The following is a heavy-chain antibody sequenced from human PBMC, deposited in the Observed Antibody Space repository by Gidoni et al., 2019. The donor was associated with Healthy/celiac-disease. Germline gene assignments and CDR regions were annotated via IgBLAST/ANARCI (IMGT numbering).Heavy chain of an antibody. CDR3: ARVGERWGVFDY. Sequence: EVQLVESGGGLVQPGGSLRISCAASGFTFSSYWMSWVSQAPGKGLEWVANIKQDGSEKDYVDSVKCRFTISRDNAKNSLYLQMNSLRAEDTAVYYCARVGERWGVFDYWGQGTLVTVSS. CDR2: IKQDGSEK. D-gene: IGHD1-26*01. CDR1: GFTFSSYW. V-gene: IGHV3-7*01. J-gene: IGHJ4*02.